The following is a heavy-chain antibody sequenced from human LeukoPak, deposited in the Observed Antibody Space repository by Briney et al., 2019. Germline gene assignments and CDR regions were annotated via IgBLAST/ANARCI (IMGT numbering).Heavy chain of an antibody. Sequence: GGSLRRSCAASGFTFSTYAMSWVREAPGKGLEWVSLIGGSDGRTRYADSVKGRFTISRDNSKNTLYLEMNSLRAEDTAVYYCATDSSRYDWGYMDVWGKGTTVTISS. CDR3: ATDSSRYDWGYMDV. CDR1: GFTFSTYA. V-gene: IGHV3-23*01. J-gene: IGHJ6*03. CDR2: IGGSDGRT. D-gene: IGHD3-9*01.